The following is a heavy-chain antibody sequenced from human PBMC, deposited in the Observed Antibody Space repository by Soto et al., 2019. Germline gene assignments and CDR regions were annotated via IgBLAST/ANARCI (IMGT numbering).Heavy chain of an antibody. D-gene: IGHD1-1*01. CDR1: GFTFNIYA. CDR3: AKAPGGEGPGTPLCFDY. CDR2: ITGGGDKT. Sequence: EVQLLESGGGLVHPGESLRLSCKASGFTFNIYAMVWVRQAPGAGLEWVSGITGGGDKTYYADSVKGRFTISRDNSKNTVYVEMNNLGAEDTAIYYCAKAPGGEGPGTPLCFDYWGQGTLVTVSS. J-gene: IGHJ4*02. V-gene: IGHV3-23*01.